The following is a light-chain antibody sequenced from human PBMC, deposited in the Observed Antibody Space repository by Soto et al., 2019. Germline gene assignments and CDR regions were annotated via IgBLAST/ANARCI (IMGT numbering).Light chain of an antibody. CDR1: QSVSNK. J-gene: IGKJ5*01. CDR2: GAS. V-gene: IGKV3-15*01. Sequence: EIVMTQSPATLSVSPGERVTLSCRASQSVSNKLAWYQQKPGQAPRLLIYGASTRAIGIPARFSGSGSGTEFTLTINSLQSEDSAVYYCHQFNNWPVTFGQGTR. CDR3: HQFNNWPVT.